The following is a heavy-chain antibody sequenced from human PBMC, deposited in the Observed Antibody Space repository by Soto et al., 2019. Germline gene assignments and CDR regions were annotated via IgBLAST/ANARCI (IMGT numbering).Heavy chain of an antibody. V-gene: IGHV3-23*01. J-gene: IGHJ6*02. CDR2: ISGPGSNT. D-gene: IGHD6-19*01. CDR3: AKGSGHAYYYYGMDV. CDR1: GLIFTTYA. Sequence: GGSLRLSCAATGLIFTTYAMSWVRQAPGKGLEWVSAISGPGSNTYYADSVKGRFTISRDNSKNTLYLQMESLRAEDTAVYYCAKGSGHAYYYYGMDVWGQGTTVTVSS.